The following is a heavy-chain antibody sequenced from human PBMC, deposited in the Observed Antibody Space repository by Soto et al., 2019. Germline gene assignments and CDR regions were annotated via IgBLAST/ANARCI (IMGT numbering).Heavy chain of an antibody. CDR2: VKRNSDGGTT. CDR3: VTEQVVQ. CDR1: GFTLSDAW. J-gene: IGHJ4*02. V-gene: IGHV3-15*07. D-gene: IGHD2-2*01. Sequence: EVQVVESGGGLVEPGGSLRLSCAASGFTLSDAWMHWVRQPPGKGLQWVGRVKRNSDGGTTDYAAPVKGRFSISRDDATNTLYLHRTNLIPDATGMDFCVTEQVVQWGQGTLVTVSP.